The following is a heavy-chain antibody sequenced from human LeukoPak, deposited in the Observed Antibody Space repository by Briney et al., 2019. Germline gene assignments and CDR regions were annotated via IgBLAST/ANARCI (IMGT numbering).Heavy chain of an antibody. CDR1: GGSISSGGYS. Sequence: SETLSLTCAVSGGSISSGGYSWSWIRQPPGKGLEWIGYIYHSGSTYYNPSLKSRVTISVDRSKNQFSLKLSSVTAAGTAVYYCARGARKGPYSGYDPMSLDYWGQGTLVTVSS. J-gene: IGHJ4*02. D-gene: IGHD5-12*01. CDR3: ARGARKGPYSGYDPMSLDY. V-gene: IGHV4-30-2*01. CDR2: IYHSGST.